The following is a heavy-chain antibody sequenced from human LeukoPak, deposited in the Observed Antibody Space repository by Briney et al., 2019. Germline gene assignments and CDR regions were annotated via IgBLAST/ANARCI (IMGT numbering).Heavy chain of an antibody. V-gene: IGHV3-9*01. J-gene: IGHJ3*02. CDR1: GFTFDDYA. Sequence: PGRSLRLSCAASGFTFDDYAMHWVRQAPGKGLEWVSGISWNSGSIGYADSVKGRFTISRDNAKNSLYLQMNSLRAEDTALYYCAKAIAACLSGXLSXXXDIWGQGTMXTVSS. D-gene: IGHD6-6*01. CDR2: ISWNSGSI. CDR3: AKAIAACLSGXLSXXXDI.